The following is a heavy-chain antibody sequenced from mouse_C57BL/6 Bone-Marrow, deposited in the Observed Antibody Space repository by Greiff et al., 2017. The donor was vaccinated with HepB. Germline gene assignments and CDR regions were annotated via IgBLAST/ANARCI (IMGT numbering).Heavy chain of an antibody. CDR1: GYTFTSYW. V-gene: IGHV1-50*01. J-gene: IGHJ2*01. D-gene: IGHD2-1*01. CDR2: IDPSASYT. Sequence: VQLQQPGAELVKPGASVKLSCKASGYTFTSYWMQWVKQRPGQGLEWIGEIDPSASYTNYNQKFKGKGTLTVDPSASTAYMQLSSLTSEDSAVYYCARRYGNYNDYWGQGTTLTVSS. CDR3: ARRYGNYNDY.